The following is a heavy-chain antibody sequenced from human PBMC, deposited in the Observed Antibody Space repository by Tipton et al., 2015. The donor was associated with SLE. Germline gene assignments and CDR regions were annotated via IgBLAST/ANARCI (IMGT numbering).Heavy chain of an antibody. CDR3: ARDPLLSTGYPYGMDV. CDR1: GGSISSSNW. CDR2: IYHSGST. D-gene: IGHD6-25*01. Sequence: SLRLSCAVSGGSISSSNWWSWVHQPPGKGLEFIGEIYHSGSTNYSPSLKSRVNISVDKSKNQLSLKLTSVTAADTAVYYCARDPLLSTGYPYGMDVWGQGTTVTVSS. J-gene: IGHJ6*02. V-gene: IGHV4-4*02.